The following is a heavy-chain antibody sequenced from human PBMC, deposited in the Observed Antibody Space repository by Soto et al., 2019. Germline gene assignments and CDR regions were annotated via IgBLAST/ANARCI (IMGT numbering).Heavy chain of an antibody. V-gene: IGHV1-18*01. CDR2: ISTYNGNP. J-gene: IGHJ3*02. D-gene: IGHD6-6*01. CDR3: ASAPLYSTSPKNAFDI. Sequence: QVQLVQSGPEVTKPGASVKVSCKASGYTFTSYGISWVRQAPGQGLEWMGWISTYNGNPNDAQKFQGRDTMTTDTSTSTAYMELRSLESYDTAVFYCASAPLYSTSPKNAFDIWGQGTVVTVSS. CDR1: GYTFTSYG.